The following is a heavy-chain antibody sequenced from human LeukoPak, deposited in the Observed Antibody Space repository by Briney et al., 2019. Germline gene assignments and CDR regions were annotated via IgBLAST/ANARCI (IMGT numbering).Heavy chain of an antibody. CDR1: GGSFSGYY. D-gene: IGHD3-3*01. CDR2: INHSGST. CDR3: ARAYYDFWSGYYTGFDY. V-gene: IGHV4-34*01. Sequence: SETLSLTCAVYGGSFSGYYWSWIRQPPGKGLEWIGEINHSGSTNYNPSLKSRVTISVVTSKNQFSLKLSSVTAADTAVYYCARAYYDFWSGYYTGFDYWGQGTLVTVSS. J-gene: IGHJ4*02.